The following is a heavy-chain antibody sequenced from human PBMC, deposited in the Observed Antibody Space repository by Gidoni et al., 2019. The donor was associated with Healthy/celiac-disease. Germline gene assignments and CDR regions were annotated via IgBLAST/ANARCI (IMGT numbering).Heavy chain of an antibody. J-gene: IGHJ4*02. D-gene: IGHD6-19*01. CDR2: NSSSSCYM. V-gene: IGHV3-21*01. CDR3: ARVGFRGSGNY. Sequence: EMQLVESGGGMVKPVGSLRLQGGTSEFTFSSYSMNWVRQVPGKGMEGVTSNSSSSCYMYYADSVKGRFTISRDNANNALYLQMNSRRAEDTAVYYCARVGFRGSGNYWCQGTLVTVSS. CDR1: EFTFSSYS.